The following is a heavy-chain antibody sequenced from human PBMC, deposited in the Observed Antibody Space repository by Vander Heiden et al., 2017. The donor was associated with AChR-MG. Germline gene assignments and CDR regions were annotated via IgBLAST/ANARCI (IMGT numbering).Heavy chain of an antibody. V-gene: IGHV4-38-2*01. D-gene: IGHD6-13*01. J-gene: IGHJ4*02. Sequence: QVQLQESGPGLVKPSETLSLTCAVSGYSISSGYYWGWIRQPPGKGLEWIGSIYHSGSTYYNPALKSRVTISVDTSKKQFSLKLSSVTAADTAVYYCAVAQQLVPPADYWGQGTLVTVSS. CDR1: GYSISSGYY. CDR2: IYHSGST. CDR3: AVAQQLVPPADY.